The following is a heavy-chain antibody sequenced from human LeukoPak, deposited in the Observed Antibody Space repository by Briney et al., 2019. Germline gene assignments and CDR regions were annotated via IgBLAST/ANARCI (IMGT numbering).Heavy chain of an antibody. CDR2: INPAGSET. D-gene: IGHD2-15*01. J-gene: IGHJ4*02. CDR3: ARFGYVAAVDV. V-gene: IGHV3-7*01. CDR1: GFSFSAYW. Sequence: RGSLRLSCAASGFSFSAYWMTWVRQAPGTGLEWVANINPAGSETYYVDPVKGRFSISRDNAKNLVYLQMNSLRAEDTAVYHCARFGYVAAVDVWGQGTPVTVSS.